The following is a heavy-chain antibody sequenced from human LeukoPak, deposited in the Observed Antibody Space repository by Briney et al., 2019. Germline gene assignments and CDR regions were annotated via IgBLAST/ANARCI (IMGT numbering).Heavy chain of an antibody. CDR1: RYTFTGYY. V-gene: IGHV1-2*02. CDR3: ARVIVGSYSVDY. CDR2: INPNSGGT. Sequence: ASVKVSCKASRYTFTGYYMHWVRQAPGQGLEWMGWINPNSGGTNYAQKFQGRVTMTRDTSISTAYMELSRLRSDDTAVYYCARVIVGSYSVDYWGQGTLVTVSS. J-gene: IGHJ4*02. D-gene: IGHD1-26*01.